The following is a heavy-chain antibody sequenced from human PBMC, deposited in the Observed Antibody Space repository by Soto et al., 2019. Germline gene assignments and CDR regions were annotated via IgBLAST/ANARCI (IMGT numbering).Heavy chain of an antibody. CDR3: ARAYSGSYYSTH. CDR2: ISSSSSYI. Sequence: GGSLRLSCAASVFPFSSYSMNWVRQAPGKGLEWVSSISSSSSYIYYADSVKGRFTISRDNAKNSLYLQMNSLRAEDTAVYYCARAYSGSYYSTHWGQGTLVTVSS. CDR1: VFPFSSYS. D-gene: IGHD1-26*01. V-gene: IGHV3-21*01. J-gene: IGHJ4*02.